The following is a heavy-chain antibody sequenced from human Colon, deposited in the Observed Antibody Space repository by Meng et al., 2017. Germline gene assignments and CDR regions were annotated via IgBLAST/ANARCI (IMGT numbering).Heavy chain of an antibody. CDR1: GYSISSRNW. Sequence: QVRVQESGHGLGKPSDTLSPTCAVSGYSISSRNWWVWIRQPPGKGLEWIGYIYYSGSTDYNPSLKSRVTMSVDTSKNQFSLKLSSVTAVDTAVYYCARKRDGYNPFDDWGQGTLVTVSS. CDR2: IYYSGST. V-gene: IGHV4-28*01. D-gene: IGHD5-24*01. J-gene: IGHJ4*02. CDR3: ARKRDGYNPFDD.